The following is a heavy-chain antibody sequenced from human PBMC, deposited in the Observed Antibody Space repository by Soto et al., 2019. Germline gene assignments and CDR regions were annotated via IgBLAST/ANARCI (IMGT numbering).Heavy chain of an antibody. J-gene: IGHJ4*02. CDR2: IYYSGST. D-gene: IGHD3-10*01. Sequence: PSETLSLTCTVSAGSISSGDYYWSWIRQPPGKGLEWIGYIYYSGSTYYNPSLKSRVTISVDTSKIQFSLKLSSVTAADTAVYYCARVGGFGATTIDYWGQGTLVTVSS. CDR3: ARVGGFGATTIDY. CDR1: AGSISSGDYY. V-gene: IGHV4-30-4*01.